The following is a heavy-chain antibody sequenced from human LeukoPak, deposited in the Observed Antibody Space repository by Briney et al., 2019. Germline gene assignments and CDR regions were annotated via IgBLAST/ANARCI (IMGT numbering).Heavy chain of an antibody. CDR3: ARDHVELPFLYYYYGMDV. J-gene: IGHJ6*02. D-gene: IGHD1-26*01. V-gene: IGHV3-30-3*01. Sequence: GGSLRLSCAASGFTFSSYAMHWVRQAPGKGLEWVAVISYDGSNKYYADSVKGRFTISRDNSKNTLYLQMNSLRAEDAAVYYCARDHVELPFLYYYYGMDVWGQGTTVTVS. CDR2: ISYDGSNK. CDR1: GFTFSSYA.